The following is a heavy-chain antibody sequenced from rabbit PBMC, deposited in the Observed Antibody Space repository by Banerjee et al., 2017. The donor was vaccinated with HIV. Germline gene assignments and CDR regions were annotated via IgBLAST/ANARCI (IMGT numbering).Heavy chain of an antibody. CDR3: ARSGSSVYTYFNL. Sequence: QEQLVESGGGLVQPEGSLTLTCKASGFSFSSRYWMCWVRQAPGKGLEWIGCIDIGTGGTYYASWAKGRFTSSKTSSTTVTLQMTSLTAADMATYFCARSGSSVYTYFNLWGPGTLVTVS. J-gene: IGHJ4*01. D-gene: IGHD8-1*01. CDR2: IDIGTGGT. V-gene: IGHV1S45*01. CDR1: GFSFSSRYW.